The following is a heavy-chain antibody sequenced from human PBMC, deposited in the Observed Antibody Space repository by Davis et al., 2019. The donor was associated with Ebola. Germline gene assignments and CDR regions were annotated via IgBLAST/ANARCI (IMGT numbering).Heavy chain of an antibody. D-gene: IGHD6-13*01. Sequence: ASVKVSCKASGYTFTSYGISWVRQAPGQELEWMGWISAYNGNTNYAQKLQGRVTMTTDTSTSTAYMELRSLRSDDTAVYYCARGYSSSWYPFLDYWGQGTLVTVSS. J-gene: IGHJ4*02. CDR2: ISAYNGNT. V-gene: IGHV1-18*01. CDR3: ARGYSSSWYPFLDY. CDR1: GYTFTSYG.